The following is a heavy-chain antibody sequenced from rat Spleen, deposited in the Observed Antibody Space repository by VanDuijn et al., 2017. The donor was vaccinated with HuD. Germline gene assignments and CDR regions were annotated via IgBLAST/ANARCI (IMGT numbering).Heavy chain of an antibody. CDR3: TREVWVLDY. CDR2: ISYDGGST. D-gene: IGHD1-7*01. Sequence: EVQLVESGGGLVQPGRSLKLSCAASGFSFSKYHMAWVRQAPKKGLEWVATISYDGGSTYYRDSVRGRFTITRDNAKSSLYLQMDSLRSEATATYYCTREVWVLDYWDQGVMVTVCS. CDR1: GFSFSKYH. V-gene: IGHV5-20*01. J-gene: IGHJ2*01.